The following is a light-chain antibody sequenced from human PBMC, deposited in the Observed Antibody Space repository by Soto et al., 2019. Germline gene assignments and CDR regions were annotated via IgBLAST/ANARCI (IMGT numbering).Light chain of an antibody. CDR1: HSVSSS. CDR2: GAS. CDR3: QQYHIWPPWT. Sequence: LVMTQAPATLSLSPGPIITLPSSPRHSVSSSLAWYQQKPGQAPRLLISGASTRAAGVPARFTGSGSGTEFTLTISGLQSEDFAVYYCQQYHIWPPWTSGQGTKVDIK. V-gene: IGKV3-15*01. J-gene: IGKJ1*01.